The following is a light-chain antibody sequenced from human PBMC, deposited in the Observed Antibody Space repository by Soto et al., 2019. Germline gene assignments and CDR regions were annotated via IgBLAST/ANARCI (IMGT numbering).Light chain of an antibody. CDR2: KAS. CDR3: QQSNTYPIT. V-gene: IGKV1-5*03. Sequence: DIQMTQSPSTLSASVGDRVTITCRASQSISNALAWYQQKPGKAPKVLIYKASSLESGVPSRFSGSGSGTEFTLTISSLQPDDFATYYCQQSNTYPITFGQGTRLE. J-gene: IGKJ5*01. CDR1: QSISNA.